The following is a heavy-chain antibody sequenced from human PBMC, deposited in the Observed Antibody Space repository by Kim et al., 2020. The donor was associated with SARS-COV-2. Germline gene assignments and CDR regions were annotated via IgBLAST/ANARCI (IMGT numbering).Heavy chain of an antibody. CDR2: GGTA. J-gene: IGHJ4*02. CDR3: TGWATRFDY. D-gene: IGHD2-2*01. Sequence: GGTAAYDAPVKGRFTISRDDSKNTLYLQMNSLKTEDTAVYYCTGWATRFDYWGQGTLVTVCS. V-gene: IGHV3-15*01.